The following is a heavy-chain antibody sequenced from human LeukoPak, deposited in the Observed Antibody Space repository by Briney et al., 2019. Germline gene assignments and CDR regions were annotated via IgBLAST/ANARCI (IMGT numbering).Heavy chain of an antibody. CDR2: ISSSGSTI. CDR3: AKDLRYSGSLRAMDY. V-gene: IGHV3-11*01. J-gene: IGHJ4*02. CDR1: GFTFSDYY. D-gene: IGHD1-26*01. Sequence: KTGGSLRLSCAASGFTFSDYYMSWIRQAPGKGLEWVSYISSSGSTIYYADSVKGRFSISRDNSKNTLYLQMNSLRAEDTAVYYCAKDLRYSGSLRAMDYWGQGTLVTVSS.